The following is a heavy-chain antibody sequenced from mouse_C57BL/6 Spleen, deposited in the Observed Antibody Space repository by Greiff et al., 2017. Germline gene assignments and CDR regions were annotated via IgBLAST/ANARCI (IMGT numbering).Heavy chain of an antibody. J-gene: IGHJ2*01. Sequence: VQLQQPGAELVMPGDSVKLSCTASGYTFTSYWMHWVKQRPGQGLEWIGEIDPSDSYTNYNQKFKGKSTLTVDKSSSTAYMQLSSHISEVSAVYYCARSETTVVDTGYYFDYWGQGTTLTVSS. D-gene: IGHD1-1*01. CDR1: GYTFTSYW. CDR2: IDPSDSYT. CDR3: ARSETTVVDTGYYFDY. V-gene: IGHV1-69*01.